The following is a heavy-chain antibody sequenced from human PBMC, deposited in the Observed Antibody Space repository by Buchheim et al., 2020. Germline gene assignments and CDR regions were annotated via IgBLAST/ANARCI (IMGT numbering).Heavy chain of an antibody. CDR2: ISYDGSNK. J-gene: IGHJ4*02. CDR3: AKAYRITMVRGVPFIGY. CDR1: GFTFSSYG. V-gene: IGHV3-30*18. Sequence: QVQLVESGGGVVQPGRSLRLSCAASGFTFSSYGMHWVRQAPGKGLEWVAVISYDGSNKYYADSVKGRFTISRDNSKNTLYLQMNSLRAEDTAVYYCAKAYRITMVRGVPFIGYRGQGTL. D-gene: IGHD3-10*01.